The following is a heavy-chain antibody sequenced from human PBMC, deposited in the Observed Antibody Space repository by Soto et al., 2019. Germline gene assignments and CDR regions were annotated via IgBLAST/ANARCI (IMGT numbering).Heavy chain of an antibody. CDR1: GGSFSGYS. J-gene: IGHJ4*02. Sequence: SETLSLTCTVYGGSFSGYSWTWIRQPPGKGLEWIGEVNHGGSTHYNLSLKSRVSISVDTSKKQFSLNLTFVTAADTAVYYCAREWWSGSLIGGSLGGEGTLVTVSS. CDR3: AREWWSGSLIGGSL. D-gene: IGHD3-3*01. CDR2: VNHGGST. V-gene: IGHV4-34*01.